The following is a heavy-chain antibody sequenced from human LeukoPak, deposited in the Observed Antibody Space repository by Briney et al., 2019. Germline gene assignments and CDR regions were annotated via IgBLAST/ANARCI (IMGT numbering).Heavy chain of an antibody. V-gene: IGHV3-48*04. J-gene: IGHJ5*02. CDR1: GFTFSSYS. CDR3: AKDRVSPGFNWFDP. D-gene: IGHD2-15*01. CDR2: ISSSSSTI. Sequence: GGSLRLSCAASGFTFSSYSMNWVRQAPGKGLEWVSYISSSSSTIYYADSVKGRFTISRDNAKNSLYLQMNSLRTEDTAVYYCAKDRVSPGFNWFDPWGQGTLVIVSS.